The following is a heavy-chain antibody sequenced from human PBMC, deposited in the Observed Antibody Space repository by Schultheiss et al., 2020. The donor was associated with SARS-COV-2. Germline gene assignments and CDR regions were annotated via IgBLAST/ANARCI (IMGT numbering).Heavy chain of an antibody. D-gene: IGHD3-22*01. J-gene: IGHJ5*02. Sequence: SETLSLTCAVYGESFNGFSWTWIRQSPGKGLEWIGQVSHSGATHYSPSLKRRVTISVDTSKSQFSLKLGSVTASDTAVYYCARGQVDVNMMLVVIGFANWFDPWGQGTLVTVSS. CDR3: ARGQVDVNMMLVVIGFANWFDP. CDR1: GESFNGFS. CDR2: VSHSGAT. V-gene: IGHV4-34*01.